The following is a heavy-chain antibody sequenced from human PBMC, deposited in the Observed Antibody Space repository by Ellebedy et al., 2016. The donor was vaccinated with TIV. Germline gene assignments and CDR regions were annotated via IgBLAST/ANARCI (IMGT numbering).Heavy chain of an antibody. D-gene: IGHD3-10*02. CDR3: ARASFYDVDLSGWYFDL. Sequence: GESLKISCAASGFTVSTNYMSWVRQAPGKGPEWVSGIYTDERTYYADSVKGRFTISRDNSKNTLYLQMNSLRTEDTAVYYCARASFYDVDLSGWYFDLWGRGTLVTVSS. CDR1: GFTVSTNY. CDR2: IYTDERT. V-gene: IGHV3-66*01. J-gene: IGHJ2*01.